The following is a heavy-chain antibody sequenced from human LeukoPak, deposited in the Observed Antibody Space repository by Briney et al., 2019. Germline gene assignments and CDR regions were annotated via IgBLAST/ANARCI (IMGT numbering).Heavy chain of an antibody. V-gene: IGHV1-46*01. D-gene: IGHD2-21*01. J-gene: IGHJ6*02. CDR2: INPNGGST. Sequence: VAPVKVSCKASGYTFTTFHIHFVRQAPGQGLEWMGIINPNGGSTSCAQKFQGRVTLTSDTSTSTVYMELSSLRSEDTAVYYCARDRLLNYNYGMDVWGQGATVTVSS. CDR1: GYTFTTFH. CDR3: ARDRLLNYNYGMDV.